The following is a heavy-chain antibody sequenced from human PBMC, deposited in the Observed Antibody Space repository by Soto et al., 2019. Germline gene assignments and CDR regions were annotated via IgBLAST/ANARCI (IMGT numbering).Heavy chain of an antibody. CDR3: ARDIEMATIGAYYFDY. J-gene: IGHJ4*02. CDR1: GGSISSADYY. D-gene: IGHD5-12*01. V-gene: IGHV4-30-4*01. Sequence: SETLSLTCTVSGGSISSADYYWSWIRQPPGKGLEWLGYIYYSGSTYYNPSLKSRVTISVDTSRNQFSLKLSSVTAADTAVYYCARDIEMATIGAYYFDYWGQGTLVTVSS. CDR2: IYYSGST.